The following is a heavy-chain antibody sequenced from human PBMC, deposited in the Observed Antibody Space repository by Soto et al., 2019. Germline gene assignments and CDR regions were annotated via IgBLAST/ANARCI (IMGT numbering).Heavy chain of an antibody. CDR1: GGSVSSGAYY. D-gene: IGHD3-10*01. V-gene: IGHV4-31*03. CDR2: IYYGGST. J-gene: IGHJ5*02. CDR3: ATASVVRGAIWWFDP. Sequence: QVQLQESGPGLVKPSQTLSLTCTVSGGSVSSGAYYWSWIRQHPGKGLEWIGYIYYGGSTYYNPSLESRVTISVDTSKNPFSLKLSSVTAADTAGYYCATASVVRGAIWWFDPWGPGTLGTVSS.